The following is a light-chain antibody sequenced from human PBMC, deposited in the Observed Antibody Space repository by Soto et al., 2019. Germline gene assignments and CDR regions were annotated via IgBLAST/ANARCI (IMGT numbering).Light chain of an antibody. J-gene: IGKJ1*01. Sequence: DIPMTQSPTSLSASVGDRVTITCRASQAIRNDLGWYQQKPAKAPKRLIYAASSLQSGVPSRFSGSGSGTEFTLTISSLQPEDSATYYCLQHHTYPRTFGQGTKVEIK. CDR2: AAS. CDR1: QAIRND. V-gene: IGKV1-17*01. CDR3: LQHHTYPRT.